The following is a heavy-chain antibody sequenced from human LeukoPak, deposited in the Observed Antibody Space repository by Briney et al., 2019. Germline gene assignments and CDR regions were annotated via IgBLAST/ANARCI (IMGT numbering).Heavy chain of an antibody. J-gene: IGHJ4*02. CDR3: AKNIYYYDSSGYLSFDY. CDR1: GFTFSSYA. Sequence: GGSLRLSCAASGFTFSSYAMSWVRQAPGKGLEWVSAISGSGGSTYYADSVKGRFTISRDNSKNTLYLQMNSLRAEDTAVYYCAKNIYYYDSSGYLSFDYWGQGTLVTVSS. D-gene: IGHD3-22*01. V-gene: IGHV3-23*01. CDR2: ISGSGGST.